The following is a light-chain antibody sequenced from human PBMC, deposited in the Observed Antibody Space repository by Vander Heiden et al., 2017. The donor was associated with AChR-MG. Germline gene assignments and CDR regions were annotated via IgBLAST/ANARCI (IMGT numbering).Light chain of an antibody. CDR2: LAS. Sequence: IAMTQSPLSLPVTPGEPDSISCRPNQGLLHTDGYNYLECYLQKPGQSPQPLIYLASKRAYGVPDRFSGSGSGKDFTLKISKVEAEDVGVYYCMQDLQTWTFGQGTKVEIK. V-gene: IGKV2-28*01. CDR1: QGLLHTDGYNY. J-gene: IGKJ1*01. CDR3: MQDLQTWT.